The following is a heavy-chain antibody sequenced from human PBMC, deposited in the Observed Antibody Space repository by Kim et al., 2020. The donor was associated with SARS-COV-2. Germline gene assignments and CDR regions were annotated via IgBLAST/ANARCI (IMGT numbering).Heavy chain of an antibody. D-gene: IGHD6-13*01. CDR1: GFSFSTYG. CDR3: TRDLLAPGGEYYFDS. CDR2: IRYDASEK. Sequence: GGSLRLSCAASGFSFSTYGMHWVRQAAGKGLEWLAVIRYDASEKLYADSVKGRFTISRDNSKNTLSLQMDSLRAEDTAVYYCTRDLLAPGGEYYFDSWG. V-gene: IGHV3-33*01. J-gene: IGHJ4*01.